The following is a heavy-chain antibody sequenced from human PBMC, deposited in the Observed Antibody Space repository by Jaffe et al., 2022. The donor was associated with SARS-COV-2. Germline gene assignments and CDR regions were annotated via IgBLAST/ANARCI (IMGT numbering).Heavy chain of an antibody. D-gene: IGHD3-22*01. CDR2: INNDGSDK. CDR3: ARVRRADSSGYYYGGAMDV. V-gene: IGHV3-7*03. CDR1: GFTFSNYW. J-gene: IGHJ6*02. Sequence: EVQLVETGGGLVQPGGSLRLSCAASGFTFSNYWMTWVRQAPGKGLEGLANINNDGSDKYYVDSVKGRFTISRDNANNSLYLHIKSLRVEDTAVYYCARVRRADSSGYYYGGAMDVWGQGTTVTVSS.